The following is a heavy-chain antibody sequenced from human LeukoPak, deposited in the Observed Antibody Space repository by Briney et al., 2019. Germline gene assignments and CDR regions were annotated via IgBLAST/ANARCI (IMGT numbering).Heavy chain of an antibody. D-gene: IGHD1-26*01. CDR1: GYTFTSYG. V-gene: IGHV1-18*01. CDR2: ISAYNGNT. CDR3: ARDSYMVGATSAKGGY. J-gene: IGHJ4*02. Sequence: ASVKVSCKASGYTFTSYGISWVQQAPGQGLEWMGWISAYNGNTNYAQKLQGRVTMTTDTSTSTAYMELRSLRSDDTAVYYCARDSYMVGATSAKGGYWGQGTLVTVSS.